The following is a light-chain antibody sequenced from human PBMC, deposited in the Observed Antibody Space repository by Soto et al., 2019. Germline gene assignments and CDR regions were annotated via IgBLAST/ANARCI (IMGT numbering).Light chain of an antibody. J-gene: IGKJ1*01. CDR1: QSGSSN. Sequence: EIVMTQSPATLSVSPGERATLSCRASQSGSSNLAWYQQKPGQAPMLLIYGASTRATGIQARFSGSGSGTEFTLTISSLQSEDFAVYYCQQYHNWPPWTFGQVTKVEIK. V-gene: IGKV3-15*01. CDR2: GAS. CDR3: QQYHNWPPWT.